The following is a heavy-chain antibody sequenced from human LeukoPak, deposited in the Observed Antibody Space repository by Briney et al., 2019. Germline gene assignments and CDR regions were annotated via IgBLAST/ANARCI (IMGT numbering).Heavy chain of an antibody. CDR3: ARDRDWAFDY. V-gene: IGHV3-48*01. J-gene: IGHJ4*02. D-gene: IGHD2-21*01. CDR2: ISPSRGSI. CDR1: GFTFSGYT. Sequence: GGSLRLSCAASGFTFSGYTLNWVRQAPGKGLEWLSYISPSRGSIAYADSMKGRFTISSDSAKNSVYLQINNLRAEDTAVYYCARDRDWAFDYWGQGILVTVSS.